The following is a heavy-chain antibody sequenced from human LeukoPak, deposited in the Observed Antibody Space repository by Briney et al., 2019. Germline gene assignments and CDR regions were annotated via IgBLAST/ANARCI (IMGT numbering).Heavy chain of an antibody. V-gene: IGHV3-53*01. CDR1: GLTVNSNY. D-gene: IGHD3-10*01. CDR3: ARISGGSFDV. Sequence: GSLRLACAASGLTVNSNYMTWVRQAQGTGLEWVSLIYSGETTYYADSVKGRFTISRDTSQSTLYLQMDRLRAEDTAVYYCARISGGSFDVWGQGTTVT. CDR2: IYSGETT. J-gene: IGHJ3*01.